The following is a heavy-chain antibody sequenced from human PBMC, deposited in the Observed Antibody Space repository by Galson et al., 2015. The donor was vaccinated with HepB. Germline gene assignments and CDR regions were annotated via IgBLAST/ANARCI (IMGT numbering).Heavy chain of an antibody. CDR1: GFTFSSYA. V-gene: IGHV3-23*01. CDR2: ISGRGDST. J-gene: IGHJ3*02. Sequence: SLRLSCAASGFTFSSYAMSWVRQAPGKGLEWVSVISGRGDSTYYADSVKGRFTISRDNSKNTVDLQMNSLRAEDTAVYYCARLGQGDAFDIWGQGTMVTVSS. CDR3: ARLGQGDAFDI. D-gene: IGHD3-9*01.